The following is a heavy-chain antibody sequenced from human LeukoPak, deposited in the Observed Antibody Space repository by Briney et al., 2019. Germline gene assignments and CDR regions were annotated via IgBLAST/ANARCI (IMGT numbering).Heavy chain of an antibody. D-gene: IGHD4-17*01. CDR3: ARDGGTVTDYYYYYYGMDV. J-gene: IGHJ6*02. V-gene: IGHV4-4*07. CDR2: IYTSGST. Sequence: SETLSLTCTVSGGSISSYYWSWIRQPAGKGLEWIGRIYTSGSTNYNPSLKSRVTMSVDTSKNQFSLKLSSVTVADTAVYYCARDGGTVTDYYYYYYGMDVWGQGTTVTVSS. CDR1: GGSISSYY.